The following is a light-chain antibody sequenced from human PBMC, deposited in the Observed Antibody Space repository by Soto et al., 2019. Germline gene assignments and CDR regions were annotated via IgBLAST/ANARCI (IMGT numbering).Light chain of an antibody. CDR1: QSVSSD. CDR2: GAS. Sequence: IVMTQSPATLSVSPGDRLTLSCRASQSVSSDLAWYQQRPGQAPRLLIYGASTRATGIPARFSGTGSGTEFTLTISSLQSEDFAIYYCQQYNNWPPYTFGQGTKLEIK. J-gene: IGKJ2*01. V-gene: IGKV3-15*01. CDR3: QQYNNWPPYT.